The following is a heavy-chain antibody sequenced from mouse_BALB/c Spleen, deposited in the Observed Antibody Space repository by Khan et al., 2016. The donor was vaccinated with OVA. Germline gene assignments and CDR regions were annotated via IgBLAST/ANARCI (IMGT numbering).Heavy chain of an antibody. J-gene: IGHJ2*01. CDR1: GYTFSRYW. CDR2: ILPESGST. CDR3: TRTDD. V-gene: IGHV1-9*01. Sequence: QVQLQQSGAELMKPGASVKISCKTTGYTFSRYWMEWVKQRPGHGLEWIGAILPESGSTNYNEKFKGKATFTADTSSNTAYMQLSGLTSEDSAVYYCTRTDDWGHGTTLTVSS.